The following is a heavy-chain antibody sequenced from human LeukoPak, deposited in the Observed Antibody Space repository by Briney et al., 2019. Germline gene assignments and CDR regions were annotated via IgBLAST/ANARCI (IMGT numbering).Heavy chain of an antibody. Sequence: GGSLRLSCVASGFPFTTYSMSWVRQAPGKGLEWVSSIISSSSYIYYADSVRGRFTISRDNAKNSLYLQLNSLRAEDTAVYYCARGCAGVAGTRSDASDIWGQGTMVTVSS. J-gene: IGHJ3*02. D-gene: IGHD6-19*01. CDR1: GFPFTTYS. CDR2: IISSSSYI. CDR3: ARGCAGVAGTRSDASDI. V-gene: IGHV3-21*01.